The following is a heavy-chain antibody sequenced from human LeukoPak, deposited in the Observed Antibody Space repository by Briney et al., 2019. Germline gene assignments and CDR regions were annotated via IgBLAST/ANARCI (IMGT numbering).Heavy chain of an antibody. CDR2: IYYSGST. D-gene: IGHD3-3*01. CDR1: GGSISSSSYY. J-gene: IGHJ4*02. Sequence: PSETLSLTCTVSGGSISSSSYYWGWIRQPPGEGLEWIGSIYYSGSTYYNPSLKSRVTISVDTSKNQFSLKLSSVTAADTAVYYCARVKNHDFWSGYSLQYYFDYWGQGTLVTVSS. CDR3: ARVKNHDFWSGYSLQYYFDY. V-gene: IGHV4-39*07.